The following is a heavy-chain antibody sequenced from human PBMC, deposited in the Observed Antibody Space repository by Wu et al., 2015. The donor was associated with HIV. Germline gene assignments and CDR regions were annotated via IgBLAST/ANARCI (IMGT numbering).Heavy chain of an antibody. CDR3: ARDLLTLGLEMATLP. CDR1: GYTFTGYY. J-gene: IGHJ5*02. V-gene: IGHV1-2*02. Sequence: QVQLVQSGAEVKKPGASVKVSCKASGYTFTGYYMHWVRQAPGQGLEWMGWINPNSGGTNYAQKFQGRVTMTRDTSISTAYMELSRLRSDDTAVYYCARDLLTLGLEMATLPWGQGNXGHRLL. D-gene: IGHD5-24*01. CDR2: INPNSGGT.